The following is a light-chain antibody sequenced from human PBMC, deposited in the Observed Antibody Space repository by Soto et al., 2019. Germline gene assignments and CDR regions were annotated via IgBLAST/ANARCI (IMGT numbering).Light chain of an antibody. CDR2: GAS. Sequence: EVVLTQSPGTLSLSPGETATLSCRATQTLSRSWLAWYQHKPGQAPRLLVSGASRRATGIPDRFSGGGAGTDFTLTISRLEPEDSGLYYCQQYDRPPITFGQGTRLEMK. J-gene: IGKJ5*01. V-gene: IGKV3-20*01. CDR1: QTLSRSW. CDR3: QQYDRPPIT.